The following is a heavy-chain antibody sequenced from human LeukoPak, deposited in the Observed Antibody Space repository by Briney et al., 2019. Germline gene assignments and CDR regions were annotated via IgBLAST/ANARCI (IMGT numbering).Heavy chain of an antibody. D-gene: IGHD2-15*01. CDR1: GFIFTNAW. J-gene: IGHJ5*02. Sequence: GGSLRLSCGASGFIFTNAWMTWVRQAPGKGLEWVSSISSSSSYIYYADSVKGRFTISRDNAKNSLYLQMNSLRAEDTAVYYCARGSLPYCSGGSCLNNWFDPWGQGTLVTVSS. CDR2: ISSSSSYI. V-gene: IGHV3-21*01. CDR3: ARGSLPYCSGGSCLNNWFDP.